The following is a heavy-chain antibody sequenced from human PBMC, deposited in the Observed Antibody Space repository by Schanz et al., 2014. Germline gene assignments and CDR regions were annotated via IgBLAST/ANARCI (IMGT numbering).Heavy chain of an antibody. J-gene: IGHJ4*02. Sequence: VQLVESGGGLVKPGGSLRLSCAASGFTFSDHYMDWVRQAPGKGLEWVGRITNKPNNYNTEYAASVKGRFTISRDDSRNSLYLQMDSLKTEDTAVYYCARRNFYDKSAAFDYWGQGSLVTVAS. CDR3: ARRNFYDKSAAFDY. CDR2: ITNKPNNYNT. CDR1: GFTFSDHY. V-gene: IGHV3-72*01. D-gene: IGHD3-9*01.